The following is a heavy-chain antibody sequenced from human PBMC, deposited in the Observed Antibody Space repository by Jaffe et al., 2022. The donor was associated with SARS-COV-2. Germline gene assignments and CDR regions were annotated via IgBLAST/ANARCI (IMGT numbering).Heavy chain of an antibody. J-gene: IGHJ6*02. CDR3: ARATEDVTYDFWSGYYPIPYYYYYGMDV. CDR1: GFTFSSYG. D-gene: IGHD3-3*01. CDR2: IWYDGSNK. Sequence: QVQLVESGGGVVQPGRSLRLSCAASGFTFSSYGMHWVRQAPGKGLEWVAVIWYDGSNKYYADSVKGRFTISRDNSKNTLYLQMNSLRAEDTAVYYCARATEDVTYDFWSGYYPIPYYYYYGMDVWGQGTTVTVSS. V-gene: IGHV3-33*01.